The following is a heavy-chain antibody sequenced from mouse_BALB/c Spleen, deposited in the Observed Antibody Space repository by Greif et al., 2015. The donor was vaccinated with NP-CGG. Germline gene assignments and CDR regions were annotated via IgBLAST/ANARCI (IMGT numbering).Heavy chain of an antibody. D-gene: IGHD2-4*01. CDR3: ATPIYYDYLYYAMDY. CDR1: GYTFTSYW. J-gene: IGHJ4*01. V-gene: IGHV1-87*01. Sequence: VHLQQSGAELARPGASVKLSCKASGYTFTSYWMQWVKQRPGQGLEWIGAIYPGDGDTRYTQKFKGKATLTADKSSSSAYMQLSSLASEDSAVYYCATPIYYDYLYYAMDYWGQGTSVTVSS. CDR2: IYPGDGDT.